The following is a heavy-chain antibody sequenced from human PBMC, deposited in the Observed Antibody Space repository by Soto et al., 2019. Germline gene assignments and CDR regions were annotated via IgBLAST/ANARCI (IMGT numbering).Heavy chain of an antibody. D-gene: IGHD4-17*01. CDR1: GGTFSIYA. CDR3: ATLTTVTYYFDY. CDR2: IIPIFGTA. V-gene: IGHV1-69*13. J-gene: IGHJ4*02. Sequence: SVEVSCKASGGTFSIYAIIWVRQAPGQGLEWMGGIIPIFGTANYAQKFQGRVTITADESTSTAYMELSSLRSEDTAVYYCATLTTVTYYFDYWGQGTLVTVS.